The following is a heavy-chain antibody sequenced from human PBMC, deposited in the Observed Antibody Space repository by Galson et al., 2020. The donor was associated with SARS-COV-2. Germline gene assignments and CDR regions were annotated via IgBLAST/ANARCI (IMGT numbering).Heavy chain of an antibody. CDR2: INPSGCST. J-gene: IGHJ6*03. D-gene: IGHD3-10*01. Sequence: ASVKVSCKASGYTFTSYYMHWVRQAPGQGLEWMGIINPSGCSTSYAQKFQGRVTMTRDTSTSTVYMELSSLRSEDTAVYYCARESDAGTSSNKWFGELNYYYYMEGWGKGTKVTVSS. CDR3: ARESDAGTSSNKWFGELNYYYYMEG. CDR1: GYTFTSYY. V-gene: IGHV1-46*01.